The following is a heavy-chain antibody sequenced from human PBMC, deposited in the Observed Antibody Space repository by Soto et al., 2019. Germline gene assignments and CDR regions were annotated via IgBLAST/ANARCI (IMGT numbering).Heavy chain of an antibody. CDR1: GFTFYKYG. V-gene: IGHV3-30*18. CDR2: ISHDGSNK. Sequence: QVQLVEPGGGVVQPGRSLRLSCAASGFTFYKYGMHWVRQAPGKGLEWVALISHDGSNKYYVDSVKGRFTIARDNSKNTVFLQMNSLRPEDTALYFCAKDDSNRWYNYYAMDVWGQGTTVTVSS. CDR3: AKDDSNRWYNYYAMDV. J-gene: IGHJ6*02. D-gene: IGHD3-22*01.